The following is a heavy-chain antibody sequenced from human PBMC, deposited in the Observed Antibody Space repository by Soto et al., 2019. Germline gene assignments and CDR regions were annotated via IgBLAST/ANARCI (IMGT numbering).Heavy chain of an antibody. Sequence: SETLSLTCAVSSGSISSSNWWSWVRQPPGKGLEWIGEIYHSGSTNYNPSLKSRVTISVDKSKNQFSLKLSSVTAADTAVYYCARVCWNDDYYYMDVWGKGTTVTVSS. J-gene: IGHJ6*03. CDR2: IYHSGST. D-gene: IGHD1-1*01. CDR3: ARVCWNDDYYYMDV. V-gene: IGHV4-4*02. CDR1: SGSISSSNW.